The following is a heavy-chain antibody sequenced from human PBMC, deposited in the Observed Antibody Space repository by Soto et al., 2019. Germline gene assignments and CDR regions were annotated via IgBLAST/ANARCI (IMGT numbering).Heavy chain of an antibody. J-gene: IGHJ3*02. CDR2: IYNGNT. CDR1: GGSISGYY. CDR3: ARRYGDGFDI. V-gene: IGHV4-59*08. Sequence: SETLSLTCIISGGSISGYYWTWIRQSPGKGLEYIGYIYNGNTNYNPSLNSRVTISVDTSKNQFSLKLSSVTAADTAVYYCARRYGDGFDIWGQGTMVTVSS. D-gene: IGHD1-20*01.